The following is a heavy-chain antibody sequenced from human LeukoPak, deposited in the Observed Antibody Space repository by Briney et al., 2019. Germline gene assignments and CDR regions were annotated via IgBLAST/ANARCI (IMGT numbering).Heavy chain of an antibody. J-gene: IGHJ4*02. CDR2: IYYTGKT. CDR1: GGSISNYY. CDR3: ARSYGSETYYGQPMNY. V-gene: IGHV4-59*01. D-gene: IGHD3-10*01. Sequence: PSETLSLTCTVSGGSISNYYWSWIRQPPGKGLEWIGYIYYTGKTNYNPSLKSRVTISLDTSNNQFSLKLSSVTAADTAMYYCARSYGSETYYGQPMNYWGQGILVTVSS.